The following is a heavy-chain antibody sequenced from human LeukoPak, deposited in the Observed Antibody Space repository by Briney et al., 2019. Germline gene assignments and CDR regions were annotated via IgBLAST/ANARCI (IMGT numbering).Heavy chain of an antibody. Sequence: ASVKVSCKASGYTFTGYFIHWVRQAPGQGLEWMGWLNPNSGGTNYAQKFQGRVAMTRDTSINTAYMELSRLRSDDTAMYYCARDGSSWYSWFDPWGRGTLVTVSS. V-gene: IGHV1-2*02. CDR2: LNPNSGGT. CDR1: GYTFTGYF. CDR3: ARDGSSWYSWFDP. D-gene: IGHD6-13*01. J-gene: IGHJ5*02.